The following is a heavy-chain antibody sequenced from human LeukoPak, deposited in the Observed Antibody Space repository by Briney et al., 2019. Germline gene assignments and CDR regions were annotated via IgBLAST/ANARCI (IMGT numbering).Heavy chain of an antibody. CDR2: IYHSGTT. CDR3: ARENGYSSAYSSFYFDY. J-gene: IGHJ4*02. CDR1: GGSIGSSIW. V-gene: IGHV4-4*02. D-gene: IGHD6-25*01. Sequence: PSGTLSLTCAVSGGSIGSSIWWSWVRPPPGKGLEWIGEIYHSGTTNYNPSLKSRVTISVDKSKNQFSLKLSSVTAADTAVYYCARENGYSSAYSSFYFDYWGQGTLVTVSS.